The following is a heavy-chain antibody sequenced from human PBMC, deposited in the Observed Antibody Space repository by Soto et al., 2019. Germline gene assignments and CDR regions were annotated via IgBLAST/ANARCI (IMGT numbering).Heavy chain of an antibody. V-gene: IGHV4-4*02. J-gene: IGHJ6*02. CDR2: IYHSGST. CDR3: ARDGPYYDSSGYYPREHYYYYGMDV. CDR1: GGSISSSNW. Sequence: SETLSLTCAVSGGSISSSNWWSWVRQPPGKGLEWIGEIYHSGSTNYNPSLKSRVTISVDKSKNQFSLKLSSVTAADTAVYYCARDGPYYDSSGYYPREHYYYYGMDVWGQGTTVTVSS. D-gene: IGHD3-22*01.